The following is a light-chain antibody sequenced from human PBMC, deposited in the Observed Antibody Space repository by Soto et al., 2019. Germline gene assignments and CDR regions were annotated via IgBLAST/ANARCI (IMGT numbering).Light chain of an antibody. CDR2: DVS. V-gene: IGKV3-15*01. Sequence: EIVMTQSPATLSVSPGERATLSCRASQSVSSNLAWYQQKPGQTPRLLIHDVSTRATGIPARFSGSGSGTDFTLTINSLQSEDFAVYYCQHYNNWPRTFGQGTKVEIK. J-gene: IGKJ1*01. CDR3: QHYNNWPRT. CDR1: QSVSSN.